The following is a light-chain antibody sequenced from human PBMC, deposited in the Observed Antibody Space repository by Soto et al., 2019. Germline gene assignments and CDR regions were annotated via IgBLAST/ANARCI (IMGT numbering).Light chain of an antibody. CDR2: EAS. V-gene: IGKV3-11*01. Sequence: EIVLTQSPATLSLSPGERATLSCRASQSVGNNLAWYQQKPGQAPGLLIYEASTRATGIPARFSGSGSGTDFTLTISSLEPEDFAVYYCQQHANWPLTFSGGTKLDIK. CDR3: QQHANWPLT. CDR1: QSVGNN. J-gene: IGKJ4*01.